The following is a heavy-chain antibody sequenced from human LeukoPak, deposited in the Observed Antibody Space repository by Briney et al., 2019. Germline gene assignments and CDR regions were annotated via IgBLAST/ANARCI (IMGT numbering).Heavy chain of an antibody. V-gene: IGHV3-30*18. D-gene: IGHD5-24*01. CDR1: RFTFSSYG. Sequence: GGSLRLSCAASRFTFSSYGMHWVRQAPGKGLEWVSVISNDGSERYYADFVRGRFTISRDNSRNTLYLQMNSLRAEDTAVYYCAKRGEMATKSLDYWGQGTLVTVSS. J-gene: IGHJ4*02. CDR3: AKRGEMATKSLDY. CDR2: ISNDGSER.